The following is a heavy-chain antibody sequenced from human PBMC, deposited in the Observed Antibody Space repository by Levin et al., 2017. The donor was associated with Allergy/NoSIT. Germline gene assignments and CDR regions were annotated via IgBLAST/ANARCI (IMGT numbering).Heavy chain of an antibody. Sequence: SETLSLTCTVSGASISPYYWSWIRQPPGKGLEWIGYIYYSGSTNYNPSLKSRVTISVDTSKNQFSLKLSSVTAAATAAYYCARFHGDHGGYYFDYGGQGTLVTVSS. CDR3: ARFHGDHGGYYFDY. D-gene: IGHD4-23*01. J-gene: IGHJ4*02. CDR2: IYYSGST. V-gene: IGHV4-59*01. CDR1: GASISPYY.